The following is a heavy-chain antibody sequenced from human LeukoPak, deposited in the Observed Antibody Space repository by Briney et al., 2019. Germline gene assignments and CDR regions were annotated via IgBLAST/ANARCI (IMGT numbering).Heavy chain of an antibody. Sequence: PSETLSLTCTVSGGSISSYYWSWIRQPPGKGLEWIGYIYYSGSTNYNPSLKSRVTISVDTSKNQFSLKLSSVTAADTAVYYCARLDFWSGYYPVSYFDYWGQGTLVTVSS. D-gene: IGHD3-3*01. CDR1: GGSISSYY. CDR3: ARLDFWSGYYPVSYFDY. CDR2: IYYSGST. J-gene: IGHJ4*02. V-gene: IGHV4-59*01.